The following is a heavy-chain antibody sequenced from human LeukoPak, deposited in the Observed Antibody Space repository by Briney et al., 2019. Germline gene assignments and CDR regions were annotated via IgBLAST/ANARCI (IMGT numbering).Heavy chain of an antibody. CDR2: IHHTGNT. J-gene: IGHJ5*02. CDR3: VNSKSNYEAVS. Sequence: NTSETLSLTCTVSGSSITTYTHWGWIRQSPGKLLEWIASIHHTGNTYYNPSLESRVTISIDTSKNQFSLEVSSVTAADTAFYFCVNSKSNYEAVSWGPGTLVTVSS. D-gene: IGHD3-22*01. V-gene: IGHV4-38-2*02. CDR1: GSSITTYTH.